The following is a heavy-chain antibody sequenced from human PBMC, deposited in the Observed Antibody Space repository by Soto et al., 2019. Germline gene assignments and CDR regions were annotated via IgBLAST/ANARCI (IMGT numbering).Heavy chain of an antibody. V-gene: IGHV3-33*01. CDR2: IGYDGSNK. D-gene: IGHD2-15*01. CDR3: ARTYQNTRWLAFPDYFDY. Sequence: QVQLVESGGGVVQPGRSLRLSCAASGFTFSSYGMHWVRQAPGKGLEWAAVIGYDGSNKYYADSVKGRFTISRANSKNTRYLQMNSLRAEDTAVYYCARTYQNTRWLAFPDYFDYWGQGTLVTVSS. CDR1: GFTFSSYG. J-gene: IGHJ4*02.